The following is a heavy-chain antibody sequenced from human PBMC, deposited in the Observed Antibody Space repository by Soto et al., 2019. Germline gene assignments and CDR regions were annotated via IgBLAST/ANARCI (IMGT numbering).Heavy chain of an antibody. D-gene: IGHD3-3*01. Sequence: EVPLVESGGGLVQPGGSLKLSCGVSGFSFSGSGIHWVRQAPGKGLEWVGHTRNKAHDYATAYAASVKGRFISSRDDSKSTAYLQMHSLTTEDTAVYYCTRDVGPLEWNDYWGQGTLVTVSS. CDR1: GFSFSGSG. V-gene: IGHV3-73*01. J-gene: IGHJ4*02. CDR2: TRNKAHDYAT. CDR3: TRDVGPLEWNDY.